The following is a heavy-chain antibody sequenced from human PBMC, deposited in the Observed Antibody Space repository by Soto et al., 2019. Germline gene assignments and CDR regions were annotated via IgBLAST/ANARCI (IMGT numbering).Heavy chain of an antibody. V-gene: IGHV3-13*01. CDR3: VKAGGGIGPNDAFDI. Sequence: GGSLRLSCAASGFTFSSYDMHWVRQATGKGLEWVSAIGTAGDTYYPGSVKGRFTISRENAKNSLYLQMSSLRAEDTAVYYCVKAGGGIGPNDAFDIWGQGTMVTVSS. J-gene: IGHJ3*02. CDR1: GFTFSSYD. CDR2: IGTAGDT. D-gene: IGHD1-1*01.